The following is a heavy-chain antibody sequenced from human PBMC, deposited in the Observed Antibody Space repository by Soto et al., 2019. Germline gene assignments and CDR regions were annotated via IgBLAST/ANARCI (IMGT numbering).Heavy chain of an antibody. CDR2: IWYDGSNK. J-gene: IGHJ4*02. D-gene: IGHD6-19*01. CDR1: GFTFNNYG. CDR3: AREGPAYSSGWNGL. V-gene: IGHV3-33*01. Sequence: PGGSLRLSCAASGFTFNNYGMHWVRQAPGKGLEWGTVIWYDGSNKYYADSVRGRFTISRDNSKNTLYLQMNSLRAEDTAVYYCAREGPAYSSGWNGLWGQGTLVTSPQ.